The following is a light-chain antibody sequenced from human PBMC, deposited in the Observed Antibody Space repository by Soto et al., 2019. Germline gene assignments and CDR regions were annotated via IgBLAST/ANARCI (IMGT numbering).Light chain of an antibody. J-gene: IGKJ5*01. CDR2: AAS. Sequence: EIVLTQSPDTLAVSPGEVATLSCWASQSVTSNLAWYQQKRGQAPRLLIYAASTRATGVPARFSGSGSGTEFTLTISSLQAEDVAVYYCQQYDTTPITFGQGTRLEIK. V-gene: IGKV3D-15*01. CDR1: QSVTSN. CDR3: QQYDTTPIT.